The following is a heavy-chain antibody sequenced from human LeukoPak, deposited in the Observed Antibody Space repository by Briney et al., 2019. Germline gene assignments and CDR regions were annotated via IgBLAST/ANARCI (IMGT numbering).Heavy chain of an antibody. CDR3: ARSREMATISGPPDY. CDR2: INPNSGGT. V-gene: IGHV1-2*02. J-gene: IGHJ4*02. D-gene: IGHD5-24*01. Sequence: ASVKVSCKASGYTFTGYYMHWVRQAPGQGLEWMGWINPNSGGTNYAQKFQGRVTMTRDTSTSTVYMALSSLRSEDTAVYYCARSREMATISGPPDYWGQGTLVTVSS. CDR1: GYTFTGYY.